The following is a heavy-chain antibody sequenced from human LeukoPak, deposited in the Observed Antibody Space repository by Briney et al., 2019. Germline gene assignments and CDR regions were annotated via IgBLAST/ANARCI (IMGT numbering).Heavy chain of an antibody. J-gene: IGHJ4*02. CDR1: GGSFSGYY. CDR2: INHSGST. Sequence: MTSETLSLTCAVYGGSFSGYYWSWIRQPPGKGLEWIGEINHSGSTNYNPSLKSRVTISVDTSKNQFSLKLSSVTAADTAVYYCASADSSSWYWGQGTLVTVSS. V-gene: IGHV4-34*01. CDR3: ASADSSSWY. D-gene: IGHD6-13*01.